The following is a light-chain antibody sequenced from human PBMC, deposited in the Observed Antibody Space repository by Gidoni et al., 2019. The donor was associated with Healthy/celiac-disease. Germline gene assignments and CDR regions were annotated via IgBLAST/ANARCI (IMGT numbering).Light chain of an antibody. V-gene: IGKV3-11*01. J-gene: IGKJ5*01. CDR3: QQRCNWPRIT. CDR2: DAS. Sequence: ENVSTQSPATLSLSPGKRATLSCRASQRGSSYLAWYQQNPGQAPSLLIFDASNRVPGIPARFSGSGSGTAVSLTISSLVPEDVAVYYCQQRCNWPRITFGQGTRLEIK. CDR1: QRGSSY.